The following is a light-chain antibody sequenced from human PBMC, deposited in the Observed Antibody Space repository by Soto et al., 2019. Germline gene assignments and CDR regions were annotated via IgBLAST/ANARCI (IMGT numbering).Light chain of an antibody. CDR1: SSDVGGYDY. CDR3: SSYTSSNTLVV. CDR2: YVS. Sequence: QSVLTQPASVSGSPGQSITISCTGTSSDVGGYDYVSWYQQHPGKAPKLMIYYVSNRPSGVSNRFSGSKSGNTASLTISGLQAEDEADYYCSSYTSSNTLVVFGGGTKVTVL. J-gene: IGLJ2*01. V-gene: IGLV2-14*03.